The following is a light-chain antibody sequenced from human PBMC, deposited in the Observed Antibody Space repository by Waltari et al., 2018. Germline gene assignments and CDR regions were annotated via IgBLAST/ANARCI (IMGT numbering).Light chain of an antibody. CDR2: LAF. CDR3: MQSLQTPRT. Sequence: IVMTQSPLSLPITPGEPASISCRSGQSLLHSNGNTYLDWYLQMPGQSPRLLISLAFNRASGVPDRFSGSGSGTDFTLQISRVEAEDVGVYYCMQSLQTPRTFGQGTKLEIK. CDR1: QSLLHSNGNTY. V-gene: IGKV2-28*01. J-gene: IGKJ1*01.